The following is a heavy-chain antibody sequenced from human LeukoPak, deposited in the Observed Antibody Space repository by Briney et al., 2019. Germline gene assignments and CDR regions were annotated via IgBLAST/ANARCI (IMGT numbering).Heavy chain of an antibody. CDR3: ARASSLRY. CDR2: INPDSGGT. J-gene: IGHJ4*02. D-gene: IGHD2-2*01. V-gene: IGHV1-2*02. Sequence: GASVKVSCKASGYTFTAYYLHWARQAPGQGLEWMGWINPDSGGTKYAQKFQGRVTMTRDTSISTAYMEVSRLTSDDTAIYYCARASSLRYWGQGTLVTVSS. CDR1: GYTFTAYY.